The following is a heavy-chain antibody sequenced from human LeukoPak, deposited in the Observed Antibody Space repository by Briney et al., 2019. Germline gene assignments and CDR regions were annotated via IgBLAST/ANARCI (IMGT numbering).Heavy chain of an antibody. CDR3: AKDLVTGSLDY. V-gene: IGHV3-23*01. CDR1: GFTFSTYS. Sequence: GGSLRLSCVDSGFTFSTYSMNWVRQAPGKGLEWVSSISGSGGSRDYADSVKGRFTISRDNSKNTLYLQMTSLRAEDTAVYYCAKDLVTGSLDYWGQGTLVTVSS. J-gene: IGHJ4*02. CDR2: ISGSGGSR. D-gene: IGHD3-10*01.